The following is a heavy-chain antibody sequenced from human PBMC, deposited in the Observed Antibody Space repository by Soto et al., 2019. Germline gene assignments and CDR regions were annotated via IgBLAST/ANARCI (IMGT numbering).Heavy chain of an antibody. V-gene: IGHV3-30-3*01. CDR3: ARASNGWYYDY. J-gene: IGHJ4*02. CDR1: GFTFSSYA. D-gene: IGHD6-19*01. CDR2: ISYDGSNK. Sequence: QVQLVESGGGVVQPGRSLRLSCAASGFTFSSYAMHWVRQAPGKGLEWVAVISYDGSNKYYADSVKGRFTISRDNSKSTLYLQMNSLRADDTAVYYCARASNGWYYDYWGQGTLVTVSS.